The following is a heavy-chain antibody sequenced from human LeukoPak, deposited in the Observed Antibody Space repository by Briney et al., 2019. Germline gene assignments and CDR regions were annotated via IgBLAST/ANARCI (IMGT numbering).Heavy chain of an antibody. CDR2: MNPNSDNT. CDR3: ARGFYGGFGGAFFDY. J-gene: IGHJ4*02. CDR1: GYTFTSYD. Sequence: ASVKVSCKASGYTFTSYDINWVRQATGQGLEWMGWMNPNSDNTGCAQKFQGRVTMTRNTSISTAYMELSSLRSEDTAVYYCARGFYGGFGGAFFDYWGQGTLVTVSS. V-gene: IGHV1-8*01. D-gene: IGHD3-10*01.